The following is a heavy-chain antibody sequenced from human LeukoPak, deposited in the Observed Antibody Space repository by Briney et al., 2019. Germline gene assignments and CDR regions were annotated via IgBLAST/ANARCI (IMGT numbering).Heavy chain of an antibody. V-gene: IGHV3-23*01. D-gene: IGHD3-16*01. CDR1: GFTFNTYA. CDR2: ISDSGGNT. CDR3: AKDYASRSYSWFAP. Sequence: GGSLRLSCAASGFTFNTYAMSWVRQAPWERLQWVSGISDSGGNTYYADSVRGRFTISRDNSKNTLYLQMNSLRAEDTAVYYCAKDYASRSYSWFAPWGQGALVTVSS. J-gene: IGHJ5*02.